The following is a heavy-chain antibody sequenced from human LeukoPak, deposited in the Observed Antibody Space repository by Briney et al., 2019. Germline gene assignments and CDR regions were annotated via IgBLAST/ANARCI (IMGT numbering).Heavy chain of an antibody. CDR1: GGSISSGSYY. J-gene: IGHJ4*02. CDR2: IYTSGSI. Sequence: DPSETLSLTCSVSGGSISSGSYYWSWTRQPAGKGLEWIGRIYTSGSINYNPSLKSRVTISVDTSKNQFSLRLSSVTAADTAVYYCARDTWFGAGRTFDYWGQGTLVTVSS. V-gene: IGHV4-61*02. D-gene: IGHD3-10*01. CDR3: ARDTWFGAGRTFDY.